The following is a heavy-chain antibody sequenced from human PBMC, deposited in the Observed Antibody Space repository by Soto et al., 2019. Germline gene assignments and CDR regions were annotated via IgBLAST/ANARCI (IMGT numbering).Heavy chain of an antibody. CDR2: INPNSGGT. J-gene: IGHJ6*02. Sequence: ASVKVSCKASGYTFTGYYMHWVRQAPGQGLEWMGWINPNSGGTNYAQKFQGWVTMTRDTSISTAYMELSRLRSDDTAVYYCASSYCSSTSCPYYYGMDVWGQGTTVTVSS. CDR1: GYTFTGYY. CDR3: ASSYCSSTSCPYYYGMDV. V-gene: IGHV1-2*04. D-gene: IGHD2-2*01.